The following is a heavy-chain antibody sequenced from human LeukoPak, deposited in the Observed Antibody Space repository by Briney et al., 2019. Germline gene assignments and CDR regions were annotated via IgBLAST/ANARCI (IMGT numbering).Heavy chain of an antibody. D-gene: IGHD3-10*01. Sequence: GGSLRLSCAASGFTFSSYWMNWVRQAPGKGLVWVSRISSDGDTTNYADSVKGRFTISRDNAKNTLYLQMNSLRVEDTAVYYCARDRGPRTGFMVREAYDYWGQGTLVTVSS. J-gene: IGHJ4*02. CDR3: ARDRGPRTGFMVREAYDY. CDR1: GFTFSSYW. CDR2: ISSDGDTT. V-gene: IGHV3-74*01.